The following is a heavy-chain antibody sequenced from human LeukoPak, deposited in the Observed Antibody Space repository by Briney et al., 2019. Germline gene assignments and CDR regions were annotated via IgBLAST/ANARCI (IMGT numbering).Heavy chain of an antibody. V-gene: IGHV3-15*01. Sequence: GGSLRLSCAASGFTFSNAWVSWVRQAPGKGLEWVGRNKSKTDGGTTDYTAPVKGRFTISRDDSKNTLYLQMNSLKTEDTGVYYCTTGALYWGQGTLVTVSS. J-gene: IGHJ4*02. CDR3: TTGALY. CDR1: GFTFSNAW. CDR2: NKSKTDGGTT.